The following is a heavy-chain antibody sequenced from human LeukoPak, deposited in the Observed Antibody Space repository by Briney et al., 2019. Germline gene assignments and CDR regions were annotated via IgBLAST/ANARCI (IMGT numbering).Heavy chain of an antibody. J-gene: IGHJ6*03. D-gene: IGHD2-21*01. CDR1: GGSISSYY. V-gene: IGHV4-59*12. CDR3: ACGVPHSYYYMDV. CDR2: IYYTGSA. Sequence: PSETLSLTCTVSGGSISSYYWSWIRQPPGKGLEWIGYIYYTGSASYNPSLKSRATISVDTSKNQFSLSLSSVTAADTAVYYCACGVPHSYYYMDVWGKGTTVAVSS.